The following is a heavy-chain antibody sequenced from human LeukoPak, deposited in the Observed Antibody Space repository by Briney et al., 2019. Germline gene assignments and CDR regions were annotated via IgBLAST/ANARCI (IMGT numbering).Heavy chain of an antibody. Sequence: GVSLRLSCAASGYTISSYEMNWVREAPGKGQEWVQYISRGGNNIYYADYVKGLFTIPRDNAKNSRYRQMDSVRAEDTAVYYCAREGTAMVSFDYWGQGTLVTVSS. J-gene: IGHJ4*02. CDR1: GYTISSYE. CDR3: AREGTAMVSFDY. CDR2: ISRGGNNI. D-gene: IGHD5-18*01. V-gene: IGHV3-48*03.